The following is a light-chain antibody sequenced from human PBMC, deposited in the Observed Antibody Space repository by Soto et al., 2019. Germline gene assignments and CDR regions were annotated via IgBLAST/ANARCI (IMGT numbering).Light chain of an antibody. CDR2: GAS. CDR1: QSVSSN. V-gene: IGKV3-15*01. Sequence: EIVMTQSPATLSVSPGERATLSCRASQSVSSNLAWYQQKPGQAPRLLIYGASTRATGIPARFSGSGSGTESTLTISSLQSEDFAFYYCQQSNNWPRTFGQGTKVEIK. CDR3: QQSNNWPRT. J-gene: IGKJ1*01.